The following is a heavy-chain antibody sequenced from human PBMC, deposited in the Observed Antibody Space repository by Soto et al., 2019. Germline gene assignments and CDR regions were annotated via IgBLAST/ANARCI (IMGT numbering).Heavy chain of an antibody. J-gene: IGHJ4*02. Sequence: EVQLVESGGGLVKHGGSLRLSCAASGFTFSSYSMNWVRQAPGKGLEWVSYISSSSSTIYYADSVTGRFTISRDNAKNSLYLQMNSLRAEDTAVYYCARDLNYGLFDYWGQGPLVTVSS. CDR3: ARDLNYGLFDY. CDR1: GFTFSSYS. CDR2: ISSSSSTI. V-gene: IGHV3-48*01. D-gene: IGHD4-17*01.